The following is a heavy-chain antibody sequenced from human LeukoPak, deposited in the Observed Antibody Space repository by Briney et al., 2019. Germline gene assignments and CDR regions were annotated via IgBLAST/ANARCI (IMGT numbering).Heavy chain of an antibody. CDR2: ISYDGSNK. Sequence: GRSLRLSCAASGFTFSSYAMHWVRQAPGKGLEWVAVISYDGSNKYCADSVKGRFTISRDNSKNTPYLQMNSLRAEDTAVYYCARAVDILTQGLSLFDYWGQGTLVTVSS. V-gene: IGHV3-30*04. J-gene: IGHJ4*02. CDR3: ARAVDILTQGLSLFDY. D-gene: IGHD3-9*01. CDR1: GFTFSSYA.